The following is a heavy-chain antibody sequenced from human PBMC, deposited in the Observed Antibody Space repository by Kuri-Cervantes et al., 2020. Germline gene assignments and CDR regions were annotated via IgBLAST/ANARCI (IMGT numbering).Heavy chain of an antibody. D-gene: IGHD3-3*01. J-gene: IGHJ4*02. CDR3: ATDIQPLRFLEWLSPQA. Sequence: ASVKVSCKVSGYTLTELSMHWVRQAPGKGLEWMGGFDPEDGETIYAQKFQGRVTMTEDTSTDTAYMELSSPRSEDTAVYYCATDIQPLRFLEWLSPQAWGQGTLVTVSS. CDR1: GYTLTELS. CDR2: FDPEDGET. V-gene: IGHV1-24*01.